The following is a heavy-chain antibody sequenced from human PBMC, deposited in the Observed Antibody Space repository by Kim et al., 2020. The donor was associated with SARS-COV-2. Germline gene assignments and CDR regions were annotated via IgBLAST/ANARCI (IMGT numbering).Heavy chain of an antibody. Sequence: STNYNPSLKSRVTMSVDTSKNQFSLKLSSVTAADTAVYYCARGFGAAAGYWGQGTLVTVSS. CDR2: ST. D-gene: IGHD6-13*01. V-gene: IGHV4-4*07. J-gene: IGHJ4*02. CDR3: ARGFGAAAGY.